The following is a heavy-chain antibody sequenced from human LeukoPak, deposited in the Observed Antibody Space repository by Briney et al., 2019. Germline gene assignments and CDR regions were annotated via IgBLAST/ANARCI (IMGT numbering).Heavy chain of an antibody. D-gene: IGHD5-18*01. CDR1: GFTFSSYG. Sequence: GGSLGLSCAASGFTFSSYGMHWVRQAPGKGLEWVAFIRYDGGNKYYADSVKGRFTISRDNSKNTLYLQMNSLRAEDTAVYYCAKGYSYGYHLDYWGQGTLVTVSS. CDR3: AKGYSYGYHLDY. CDR2: IRYDGGNK. V-gene: IGHV3-30*02. J-gene: IGHJ4*02.